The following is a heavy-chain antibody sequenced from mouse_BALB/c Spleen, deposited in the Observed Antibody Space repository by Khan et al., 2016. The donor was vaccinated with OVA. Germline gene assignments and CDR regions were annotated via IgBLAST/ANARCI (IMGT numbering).Heavy chain of an antibody. V-gene: IGHV2-6-7*01. CDR2: IWGDGST. D-gene: IGHD2-10*01. Sequence: VQLQESGPGPVAPSQSLSITCTVSGFSLTGYGVNWVRQPPGKGLEWLGMIWGDGSTDYNSALKSKLSISKDNSKSQVFLKMNRLQTDDTARYYCARAYYANYREAIDYWGQGTSVTVSS. J-gene: IGHJ4*01. CDR3: ARAYYANYREAIDY. CDR1: GFSLTGYG.